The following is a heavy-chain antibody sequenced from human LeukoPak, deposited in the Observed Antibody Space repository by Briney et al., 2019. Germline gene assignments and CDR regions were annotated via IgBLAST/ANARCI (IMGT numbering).Heavy chain of an antibody. J-gene: IGHJ6*03. CDR3: AKDRYTYMDV. CDR2: IRYDGSNK. Sequence: PGGSLSLSCAASGFTFSSYGRHWVRQAPGKGLEWVGFIRYDGSNKYYADSVKGRFTISRDNSKNTLYLQMNSLRAEDTAVYYCAKDRYTYMDVWGKGTTVTVSS. CDR1: GFTFSSYG. V-gene: IGHV3-30*02. D-gene: IGHD3-16*02.